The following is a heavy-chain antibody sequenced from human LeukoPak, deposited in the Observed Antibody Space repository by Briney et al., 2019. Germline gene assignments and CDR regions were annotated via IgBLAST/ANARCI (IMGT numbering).Heavy chain of an antibody. Sequence: GGSLRLSCTASGFTFSAYSMNWVRQAPGKGLEWVSYITSSSDYIYYADSVKGRFTISRDNAENSLHLQMNSLGADDTAVYYCAREFKTGYGMWAWGQGTLVTVSS. CDR2: ITSSSDYI. D-gene: IGHD5-18*01. V-gene: IGHV3-21*01. J-gene: IGHJ5*02. CDR1: GFTFSAYS. CDR3: AREFKTGYGMWA.